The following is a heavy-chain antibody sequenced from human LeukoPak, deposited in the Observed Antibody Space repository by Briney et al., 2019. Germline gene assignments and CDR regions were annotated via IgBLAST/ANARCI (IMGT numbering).Heavy chain of an antibody. CDR2: IGGTGVRT. CDR1: GFNFDDYV. J-gene: IGHJ4*02. CDR3: AKDRLGGPYFFHY. D-gene: IGHD3-16*01. V-gene: IGHV3-23*01. Sequence: PGGSLRLSCAASGFNFDDYVMNWVRQAPGKGLEWVSTIGGTGVRTYYADSVKGRFTISRDNSKNTLYLQINSLRAEDTAVYFCAKDRLGGPYFFHYWGQGTLVTVSS.